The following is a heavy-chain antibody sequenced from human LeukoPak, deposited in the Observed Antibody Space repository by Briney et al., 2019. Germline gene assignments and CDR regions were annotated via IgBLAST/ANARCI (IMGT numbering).Heavy chain of an antibody. CDR2: ISGSSSYI. Sequence: AGGSLRLSCAASGFTFSSYSMNWVRQAPGKGLGWVSCISGSSSYIYSADSVKGRFTISRHNAKNSLYLQMDSLRAEDTAVYYCAELGITMIGGVWGKGTTVTISS. CDR3: AELGITMIGGV. V-gene: IGHV3-21*01. CDR1: GFTFSSYS. J-gene: IGHJ6*04. D-gene: IGHD3-10*02.